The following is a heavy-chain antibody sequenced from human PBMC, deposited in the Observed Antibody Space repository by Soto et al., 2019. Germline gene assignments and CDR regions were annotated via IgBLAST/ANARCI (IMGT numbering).Heavy chain of an antibody. CDR1: GFTFSDYY. V-gene: IGHV3-11*06. D-gene: IGHD4-4*01. Sequence: LRLSCAASGFTFSDYYMSWIRQAPGKGLEWVSYISSSSSYTNYADSVKGRFTISRDNAKNSLYLQMNSLRAEDTAVYYCARDRGTTEPRGDAFDIWGQGTMVTVSS. CDR3: ARDRGTTEPRGDAFDI. CDR2: ISSSSSYT. J-gene: IGHJ3*02.